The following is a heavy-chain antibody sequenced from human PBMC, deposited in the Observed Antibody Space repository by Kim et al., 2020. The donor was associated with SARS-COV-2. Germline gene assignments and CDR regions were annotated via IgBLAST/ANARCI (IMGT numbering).Heavy chain of an antibody. CDR2: ISWNSGSI. CDR3: ATIPDSRIAARRYYYYGIDA. D-gene: IGHD6-25*01. J-gene: IGHJ6*02. CDR1: GFTFGDYA. V-gene: IGHV3-9*01. Sequence: GGSLRLSCAASGFTFGDYAMHWVRQAPGKGLEWVSGISWNSGSIGYADSVKGRFTISRDNAKNSLYLQMNSLRAEDTALYYCATIPDSRIAARRYYYYGIDAWGRGTKVTVSS.